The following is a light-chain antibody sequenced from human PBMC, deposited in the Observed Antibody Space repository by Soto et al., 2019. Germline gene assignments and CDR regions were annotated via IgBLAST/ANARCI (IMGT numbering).Light chain of an antibody. J-gene: IGKJ5*01. V-gene: IGKV1-39*01. CDR1: QSIDSY. CDR2: AAA. CDR3: QQRNSYPIT. Sequence: DIQMSQSQSSLSASVVDRVTITCRASQSIDSYLNWYQQKPGKAPKLLIHAAASLQSGVPSRFSGSGSGTEFTLTISSLQPEDFATYYCQQRNSYPITFGQGTRLEI.